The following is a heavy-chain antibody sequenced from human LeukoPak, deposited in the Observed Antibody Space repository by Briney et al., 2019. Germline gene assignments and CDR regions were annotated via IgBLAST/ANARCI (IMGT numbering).Heavy chain of an antibody. J-gene: IGHJ6*03. Sequence: GGSLRLSCAASGFTFSSYSMNWVRQAPGKGLEWVSSISSSSSYIYYADSVKGRFTISRDNAKNSLYLQMSSLRAEDTAVYYCARDWQSSFYYMDVWGKGTTVTVSS. CDR1: GFTFSSYS. V-gene: IGHV3-21*01. CDR2: ISSSSSYI. CDR3: ARDWQSSFYYMDV.